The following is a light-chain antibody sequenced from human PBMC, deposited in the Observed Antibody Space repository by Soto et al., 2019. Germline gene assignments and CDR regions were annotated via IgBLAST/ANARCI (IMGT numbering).Light chain of an antibody. CDR3: QQYYSSPGT. CDR1: QSVLYSSDNRNN. Sequence: DIVMTQSPDSLAVSLGERATINCKSSQSVLYSSDNRNNLAWYQQKAGQPPKLIIYWASVREFGVPERFSGSGSGTHFTLNISSLQSEDVAGYYCQQYYSSPGTFGQGTNVEIK. V-gene: IGKV4-1*01. J-gene: IGKJ1*01. CDR2: WAS.